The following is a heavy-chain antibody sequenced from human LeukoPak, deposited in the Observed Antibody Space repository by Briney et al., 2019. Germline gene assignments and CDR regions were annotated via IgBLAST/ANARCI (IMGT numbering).Heavy chain of an antibody. CDR3: AKAPSYGSGSYHVDY. CDR1: GFTFSSYS. D-gene: IGHD3-10*01. V-gene: IGHV3-48*01. CDR2: ISSSSSTI. Sequence: GGSLRLSCAASGFTFSSYSINWVRQAPGKGLEWVSYISSSSSTIYYADSVKGRFTISRDNARNSLYLQMNSLRAEDTAVYYCAKAPSYGSGSYHVDYWGQGTLVTVSS. J-gene: IGHJ4*02.